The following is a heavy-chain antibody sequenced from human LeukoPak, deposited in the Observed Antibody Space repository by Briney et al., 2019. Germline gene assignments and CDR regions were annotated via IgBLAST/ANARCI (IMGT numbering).Heavy chain of an antibody. J-gene: IGHJ4*02. CDR2: ISSSSSPI. CDR3: ARDAYVGYCSGGSCYTYYFDY. D-gene: IGHD2-15*01. V-gene: IGHV3-48*01. Sequence: GGSLRLSCAASGFTLSDYSMNWFRQAPGKGLEWVSYISSSSSPIYYVDSVKGRFTISRDNAKNSLYLQMSSLRAEDTAVYYCARDAYVGYCSGGSCYTYYFDYWGQGTLVTVSS. CDR1: GFTLSDYS.